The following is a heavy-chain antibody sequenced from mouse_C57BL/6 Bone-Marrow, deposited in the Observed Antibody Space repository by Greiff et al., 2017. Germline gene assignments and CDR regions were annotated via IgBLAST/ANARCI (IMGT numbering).Heavy chain of an antibody. D-gene: IGHD1-1*01. Sequence: QVQLKQPGAELVKPGASVKLSCKASGYTFTSYWMHWVKQRPGRGLEWIGRIDPNSGGTKYNEKFKSKATLTVDKPTSTPYMQLSSLTSEDSAVYYCARALRLLLRWFDYWGQGTTLTVSS. CDR1: GYTFTSYW. CDR2: IDPNSGGT. CDR3: ARALRLLLRWFDY. J-gene: IGHJ2*01. V-gene: IGHV1-72*01.